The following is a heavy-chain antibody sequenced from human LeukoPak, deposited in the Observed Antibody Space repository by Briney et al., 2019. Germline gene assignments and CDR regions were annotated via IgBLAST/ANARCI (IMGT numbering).Heavy chain of an antibody. V-gene: IGHV4-61*02. D-gene: IGHD6-19*01. Sequence: PSETLSLTCTVSGGSISSGSYYWSWIRQPAGKGLEWIGRIYTSGSTNYNPSLKSRVTISVDTSKNQFSLELSSVTAADTAVYYCARVIAVAGSNWFDPWGQGTLVTVSS. CDR3: ARVIAVAGSNWFDP. CDR2: IYTSGST. CDR1: GGSISSGSYY. J-gene: IGHJ5*02.